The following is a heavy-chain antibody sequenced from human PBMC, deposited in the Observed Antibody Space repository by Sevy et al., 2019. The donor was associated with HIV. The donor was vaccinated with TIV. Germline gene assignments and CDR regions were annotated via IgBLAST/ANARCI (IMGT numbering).Heavy chain of an antibody. CDR3: ARESIAVAGIGYYFNY. J-gene: IGHJ4*02. CDR1: GFTFSSHW. Sequence: GGSLRLSCAASGFTFSSHWMAWVRQAPGKGLEWVANINRDGSQKNHVDSVKGRFTISRDNAKNLLYLQVSSLRPEDTAVYYCARESIAVAGIGYYFNYWGQGTLVTVSS. D-gene: IGHD6-19*01. CDR2: INRDGSQK. V-gene: IGHV3-7*01.